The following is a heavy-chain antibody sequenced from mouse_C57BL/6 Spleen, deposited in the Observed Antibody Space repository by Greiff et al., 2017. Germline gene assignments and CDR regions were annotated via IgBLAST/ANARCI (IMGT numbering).Heavy chain of an antibody. V-gene: IGHV1-22*01. CDR1: GYTFTDYN. J-gene: IGHJ3*01. D-gene: IGHD1-1*01. CDR2: INPNNGGT. CDR3: ARDGSSGAWFAY. Sequence: EVQLQQSGPELVKPGASVKMSCKASGYTFTDYNMHWVKQSHGESLEWIGYINPNNGGTSYNQKFKGKATLTVNKSSSTAYMELRSLTSEDSAVYYCARDGSSGAWFAYWGQGTLVTVSA.